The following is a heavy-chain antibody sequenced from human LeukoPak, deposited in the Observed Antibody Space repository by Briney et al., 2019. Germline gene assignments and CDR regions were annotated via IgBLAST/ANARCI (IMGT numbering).Heavy chain of an antibody. J-gene: IGHJ4*02. CDR1: GYTFTSYD. D-gene: IGHD6-13*01. Sequence: ASVKVSCKASGYTFTSYDINWVRQATGQGLEWMGWMSPNSGNTGYAQKFQGRVTMTRNTSISTAYMELSSLRSEDTAVYYCARGDGSSSWDPFDYWGQGTLVTVSS. CDR2: MSPNSGNT. V-gene: IGHV1-8*01. CDR3: ARGDGSSSWDPFDY.